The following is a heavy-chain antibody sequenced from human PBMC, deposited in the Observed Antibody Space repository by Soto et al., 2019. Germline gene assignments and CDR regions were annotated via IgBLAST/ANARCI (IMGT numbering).Heavy chain of an antibody. V-gene: IGHV3-23*01. CDR1: GFTFSSYA. J-gene: IGHJ3*02. CDR3: DRSTVVTKNAFDI. CDR2: ISGSGGST. Sequence: EVQLLESGGGLVQPGGSLRLSCAASGFTFSSYAMSWVRQAPGKGLEWVSAISGSGGSTYYADSVKGRFTISRDNSKNTLYLQMNSLRAEDTAVYYCDRSTVVTKNAFDIWGQGTMVTVSS. D-gene: IGHD4-17*01.